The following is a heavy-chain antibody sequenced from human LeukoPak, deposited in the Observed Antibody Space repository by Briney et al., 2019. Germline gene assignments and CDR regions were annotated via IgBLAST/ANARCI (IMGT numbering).Heavy chain of an antibody. CDR1: GGTFSSYA. D-gene: IGHD3-22*01. V-gene: IGHV1-69*05. Sequence: ASVKVSCKASGGTFSSYAISWVRQAPGQGLEWMGRIIPIFGTANYAQKFQGRVTITTDESTSTAYMELSSLRSEDTAVYYCARDHTYDSSGYYYSYFAYWGQGTLVTVSS. CDR2: IIPIFGTA. CDR3: ARDHTYDSSGYYYSYFAY. J-gene: IGHJ4*02.